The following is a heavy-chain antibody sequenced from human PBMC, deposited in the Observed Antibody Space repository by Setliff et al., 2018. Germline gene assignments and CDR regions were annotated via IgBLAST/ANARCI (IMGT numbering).Heavy chain of an antibody. CDR3: ARDRTYYGSGTYTRYFDY. CDR2: IFYSGDT. J-gene: IGHJ4*02. V-gene: IGHV4-59*02. D-gene: IGHD3-10*01. Sequence: SETLSLTCTVSGGSVRSHYWSWIRHSPGKGLEWIGFIFYSGDTKSNPSLKSRVTTSVDTSKNQFSLKLNSVTAADTAVYYCARDRTYYGSGTYTRYFDYWGQGTLVTVSS. CDR1: GGSVRSHY.